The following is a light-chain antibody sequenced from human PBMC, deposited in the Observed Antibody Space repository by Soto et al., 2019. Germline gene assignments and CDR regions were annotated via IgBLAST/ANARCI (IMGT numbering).Light chain of an antibody. J-gene: IGKJ5*01. Sequence: EIVLTQSPASLSLSPGEGATLSCRASQSVSTYLAWFQQKFGQPPRLLIYDASKRATGISARFSGSGSGTDFTLTINSLDPDDFAVYYCQQRSDWPITFGQGTRLEI. CDR2: DAS. CDR1: QSVSTY. CDR3: QQRSDWPIT. V-gene: IGKV3-11*01.